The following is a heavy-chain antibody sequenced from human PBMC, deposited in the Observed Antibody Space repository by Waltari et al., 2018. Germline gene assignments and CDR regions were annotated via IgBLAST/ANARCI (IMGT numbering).Heavy chain of an antibody. CDR2: IYSGGST. CDR1: GFTFSSYA. Sequence: EVQLLESGGGLVQPGGSLRLSCAASGFTFSSYAMSWVRQAPGKGLEWVSVIYSGGSTYYADSVKGRFTISRDNSKNTLYLQRNSLRAEDTAVYYCAKEELPYSSGPCDYWGQGTLVTVSS. J-gene: IGHJ4*02. V-gene: IGHV3-23*03. CDR3: AKEELPYSSGPCDY. D-gene: IGHD6-19*01.